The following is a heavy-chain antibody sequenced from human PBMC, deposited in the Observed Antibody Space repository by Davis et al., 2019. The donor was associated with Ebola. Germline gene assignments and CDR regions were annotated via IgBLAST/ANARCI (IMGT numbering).Heavy chain of an antibody. J-gene: IGHJ6*02. CDR3: ARDLRELGGVYYYYGMDV. CDR1: GGSISSYY. V-gene: IGHV4-59*12. D-gene: IGHD1-26*01. CDR2: IYYSGST. Sequence: SETLSLTCTVSGGSISSYYWSWIRQPPGKGLEWIGYIYYSGSTNYNPSLKSRVSISVDTSKNQFSLKLSSVTAADTALYYCARDLRELGGVYYYYGMDVWGQGTTVTVSS.